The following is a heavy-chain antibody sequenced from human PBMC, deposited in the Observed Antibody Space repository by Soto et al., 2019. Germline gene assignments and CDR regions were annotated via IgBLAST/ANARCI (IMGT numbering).Heavy chain of an antibody. CDR3: ARDSPPDYDFWSGSLYGMDV. V-gene: IGHV1-69*13. Sequence: SVKVSCKASGGTFSSYAISWVRQAPGQGLEWMGGIIPIFGTANYAQKFQGRVTITADESTSTAYMELSSLRSEDTAVYYCARDSPPDYDFWSGSLYGMDVWGQGTTVTVSS. D-gene: IGHD3-3*01. CDR1: GGTFSSYA. J-gene: IGHJ6*02. CDR2: IIPIFGTA.